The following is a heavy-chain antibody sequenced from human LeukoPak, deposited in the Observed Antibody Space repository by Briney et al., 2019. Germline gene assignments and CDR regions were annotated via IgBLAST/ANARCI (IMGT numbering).Heavy chain of an antibody. Sequence: GGSLRLSCAASGFTFSNSWMSWVRQAPGKGLEWVGRIKSKTDGGTTEYAAPGKGRFTISRDDSNNTMYLQMNILKPEDTAVYYCTTTGDYYDILTGYFPLDYWGQGTLVTVSS. CDR3: TTTGDYYDILTGYFPLDY. D-gene: IGHD3-9*01. CDR2: IKSKTDGGTT. V-gene: IGHV3-15*01. J-gene: IGHJ4*02. CDR1: GFTFSNSW.